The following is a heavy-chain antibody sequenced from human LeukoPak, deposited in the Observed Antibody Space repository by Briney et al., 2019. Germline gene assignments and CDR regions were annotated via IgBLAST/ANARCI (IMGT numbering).Heavy chain of an antibody. V-gene: IGHV3-66*01. J-gene: IGHJ4*02. D-gene: IGHD6-19*01. CDR1: GFTFSSYW. Sequence: GGSLRLSCAASGFTFSSYWMHWARQAPGKGLEWVSLIYSGGSTYYADSVKGRFTISRDNSKNTVYLQMNSLRAEDTAVYYCARDQTVAGDWGQGTLVTVSS. CDR2: IYSGGST. CDR3: ARDQTVAGD.